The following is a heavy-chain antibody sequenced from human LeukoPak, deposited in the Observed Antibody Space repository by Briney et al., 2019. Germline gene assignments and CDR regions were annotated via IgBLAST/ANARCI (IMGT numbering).Heavy chain of an antibody. CDR2: INWNGGST. V-gene: IGHV3-20*04. Sequence: GGSLRLSCAASGFTFDDYGMSWVRQAPGKGLEWVSGINWNGGSTGYADSVKGRFTISRGNAKNSLYLQMNSLRAEDTAVYYCIPANRGPSPLSDYWGQGTLVTVSS. D-gene: IGHD2/OR15-2a*01. CDR1: GFTFDDYG. J-gene: IGHJ4*02. CDR3: IPANRGPSPLSDY.